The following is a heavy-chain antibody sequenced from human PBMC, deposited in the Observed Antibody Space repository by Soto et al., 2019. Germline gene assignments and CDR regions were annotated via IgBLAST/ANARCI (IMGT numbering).Heavy chain of an antibody. CDR2: ISAYNGNT. J-gene: IGHJ5*02. V-gene: IGHV1-18*01. CDR3: ARLIVVVTSNWFDP. D-gene: IGHD3-22*01. Sequence: ASVKVSCKASGYTFTSYGISWVRQAPGQGLEWMGWISAYNGNTNYAQKLQGRVTMTTDTSTSTAYMELRSLRSDDTAVYYRARLIVVVTSNWFDPWGQGTLVTVSS. CDR1: GYTFTSYG.